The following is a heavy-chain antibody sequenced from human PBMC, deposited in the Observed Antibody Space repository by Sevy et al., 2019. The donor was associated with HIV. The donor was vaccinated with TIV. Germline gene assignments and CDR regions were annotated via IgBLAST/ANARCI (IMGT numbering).Heavy chain of an antibody. Sequence: SETLSLTCTVSGGSISSGGYYWSWIRQHPGKGLEWIGYIYYSGSTYYNPSLKSRVTISVETSKNQFSLKLSSVTAADTAVYYCARVGGANTFDYWGQGTLVTVSS. CDR3: ARVGGANTFDY. J-gene: IGHJ4*02. V-gene: IGHV4-31*03. D-gene: IGHD1-26*01. CDR2: IYYSGST. CDR1: GGSISSGGYY.